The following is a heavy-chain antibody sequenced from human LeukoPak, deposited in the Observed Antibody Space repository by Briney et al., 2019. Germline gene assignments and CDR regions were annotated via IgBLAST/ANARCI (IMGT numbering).Heavy chain of an antibody. CDR3: AKDGSYYGSGSYLDY. D-gene: IGHD3-10*01. CDR2: IRYDGSNK. Sequence: PGGSLRLSCAASGFTFSSYGMHWVRQAPGKGLEWVAFIRYDGSNKYYADSVKGRFTISRDNSKNMLYLQMNSLRAEGTAVYYCAKDGSYYGSGSYLDYWGQGTLVTVSS. J-gene: IGHJ4*02. V-gene: IGHV3-30*02. CDR1: GFTFSSYG.